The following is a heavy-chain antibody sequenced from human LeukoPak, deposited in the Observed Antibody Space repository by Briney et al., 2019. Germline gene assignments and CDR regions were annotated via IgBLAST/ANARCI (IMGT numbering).Heavy chain of an antibody. CDR2: INAGNGNT. V-gene: IGHV1-3*01. Sequence: ASVKVSCKASGYPFTSHAMHWVRPAPGQRLEWMGWINAGNGNTKYSQKFPGRVTITRDTSASTAYMELSSLRSEDTAVYYCARWESRSFDYWGQGTLVTVSS. J-gene: IGHJ4*02. D-gene: IGHD1-26*01. CDR1: GYPFTSHA. CDR3: ARWESRSFDY.